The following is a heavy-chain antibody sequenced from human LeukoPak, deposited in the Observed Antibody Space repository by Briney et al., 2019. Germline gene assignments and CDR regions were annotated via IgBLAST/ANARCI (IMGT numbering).Heavy chain of an antibody. D-gene: IGHD3-10*01. J-gene: IGHJ4*02. Sequence: PGGSLRLSCAASGSTFSSYWMTWVRQAPGKGPEWVANIKEDGNEIFYLDSVKGRFTISRDNAKNSLYLEMNSLRVEDTAVYYCTRSPDGVDYWGQGTLVTVSS. CDR2: IKEDGNEI. CDR3: TRSPDGVDY. CDR1: GSTFSSYW. V-gene: IGHV3-7*01.